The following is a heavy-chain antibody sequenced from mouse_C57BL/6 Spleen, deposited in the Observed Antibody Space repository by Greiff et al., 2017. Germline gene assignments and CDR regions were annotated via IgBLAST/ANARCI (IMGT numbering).Heavy chain of an antibody. J-gene: IGHJ2*01. Sequence: QVQLQQPGAELVRPGSSVKLSCKASGYTFTSYWMHWVKQRPIQGLEWIGNIDPSDSETHSNQKFKDKATLTVDKSSSTAYMQLSSLTSEDSAVYYCARGGGDFDYWGQGTTLTVSS. CDR2: IDPSDSET. CDR3: ARGGGDFDY. V-gene: IGHV1-52*01. CDR1: GYTFTSYW. D-gene: IGHD1-1*02.